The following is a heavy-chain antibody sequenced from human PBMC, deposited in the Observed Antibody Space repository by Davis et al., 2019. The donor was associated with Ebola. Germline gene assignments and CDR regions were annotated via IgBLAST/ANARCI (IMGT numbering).Heavy chain of an antibody. V-gene: IGHV3-53*01. CDR1: GFTFSSYG. CDR3: ARASVGVLAG. D-gene: IGHD3-16*02. J-gene: IGHJ4*02. CDR2: IYSGGST. Sequence: GGSLRLSCAASGFTFSSYGMHWVRQAPGKGLEWVSVIYSGGSTYYADSVKGRFTISRDNSKNTLYLQMNSLRAEDTAVYYCARASVGVLAGWGQGTLVNVSS.